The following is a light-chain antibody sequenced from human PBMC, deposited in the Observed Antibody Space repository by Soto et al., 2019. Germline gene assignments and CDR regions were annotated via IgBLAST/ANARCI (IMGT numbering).Light chain of an antibody. CDR1: KDISTS. J-gene: IGKJ1*01. CDR3: QQADSFPWT. Sequence: QVTQSPSSVSASVGDRATITCQTSKDISTSVAWYQQKPGKAPNLLIYSASALHRGVPSRFSGSGSGADFTLTVSSLQPEDSATYYCQQADSFPWTFGQGTKVDIK. CDR2: SAS. V-gene: IGKV1D-12*01.